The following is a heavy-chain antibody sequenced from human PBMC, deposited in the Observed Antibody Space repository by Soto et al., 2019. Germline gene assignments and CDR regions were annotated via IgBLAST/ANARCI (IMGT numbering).Heavy chain of an antibody. V-gene: IGHV4-39*01. D-gene: IGHD3-22*01. Sequence: QLLLQESGPGLVKPSETLSLTCTVSGGSILDSTYYWAWIRQSPGKGLEWIGTIFYSGGTFYTPYLKSRVAMSVDTSNNQVSRMLSSVTAADTAVCYCARQASGYYYGWFDPWGQGTLVTVSS. CDR1: GGSILDSTYY. CDR3: ARQASGYYYGWFDP. CDR2: IFYSGGT. J-gene: IGHJ5*02.